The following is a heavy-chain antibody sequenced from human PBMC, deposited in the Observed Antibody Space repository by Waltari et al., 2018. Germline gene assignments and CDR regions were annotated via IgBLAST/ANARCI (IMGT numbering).Heavy chain of an antibody. V-gene: IGHV3-23*04. D-gene: IGHD4-17*01. J-gene: IGHJ4*02. Sequence: EVQLVESGGGLVQPGGSLRLSCAASGFTFSSYAMSWVRQAPGKGLEWVSAISGSGGSTYYADSVKGRFTISRDNAKNTLYLQMNSRRAEDTAVYYCANLGDDYVEGEFDYWGQGTLVTVSS. CDR1: GFTFSSYA. CDR3: ANLGDDYVEGEFDY. CDR2: ISGSGGST.